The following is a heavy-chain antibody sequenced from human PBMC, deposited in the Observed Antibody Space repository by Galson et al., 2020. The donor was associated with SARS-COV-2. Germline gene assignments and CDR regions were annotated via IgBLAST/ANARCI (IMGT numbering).Heavy chain of an antibody. CDR3: VRDPRGGSECDQ. CDR2: ISSSSTYI. V-gene: IGHV3-21*06. CDR1: GFTLTTSA. J-gene: IGHJ4*02. D-gene: IGHD6-25*01. Sequence: GGSLRLSCAASGFTLTTSAMNWVRQAPGKGLEWVSSISSSSTYIYYSDSVKGRFTISRDNAKNSLYLQMNSLTVEDTAVYYCVRDPRGGSECDQWGQGTLVTVSS.